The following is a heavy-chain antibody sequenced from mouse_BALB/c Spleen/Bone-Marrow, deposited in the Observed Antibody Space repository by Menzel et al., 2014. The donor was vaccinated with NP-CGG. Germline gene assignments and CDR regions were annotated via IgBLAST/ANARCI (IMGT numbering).Heavy chain of an antibody. V-gene: IGHV2-6-7*01. Sequence: VQGVKSGPGLVAPSQSLSITCTVSGFSLTGYGVNSVRQPPGKGLEWLGMIWRDGSTDYNSALKSRLSISKDNSKSQVFLKMNSLQTDDTARYYCAREKYGNYYAMDYWGQGTSVTVPS. D-gene: IGHD2-10*02. CDR2: IWRDGST. CDR3: AREKYGNYYAMDY. CDR1: GFSLTGYG. J-gene: IGHJ4*01.